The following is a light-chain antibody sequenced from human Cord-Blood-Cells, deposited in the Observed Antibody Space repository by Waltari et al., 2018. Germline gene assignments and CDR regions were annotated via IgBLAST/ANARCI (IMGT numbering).Light chain of an antibody. CDR1: QCISNY. J-gene: IGKJ5*01. CDR2: DAS. V-gene: IGKV1-33*01. Sequence: DIQMTQSPSSLSASVGDRVTITCRASQCISNYLNWYQQKPGKAPKLLIYDASNLETGVPSRFSGSGSGTDFTLTISSLQPEDIATYYCQQYDNYPITFGQGTRLEIK. CDR3: QQYDNYPIT.